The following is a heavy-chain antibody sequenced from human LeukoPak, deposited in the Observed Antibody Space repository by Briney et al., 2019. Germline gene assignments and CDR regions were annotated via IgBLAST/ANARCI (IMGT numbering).Heavy chain of an antibody. V-gene: IGHV3-7*01. Sequence: GGSLSLSCAASGFPFSSYWMSWVRQAPGKGLEWVANIKQDGSEKYYVDSVKGRFTISRDNAKNSLYLQMNSLRAEDTAVYYCARDIQEPGDGDYLDYWGQGTLVTVSS. CDR2: IKQDGSEK. J-gene: IGHJ4*02. CDR1: GFPFSSYW. D-gene: IGHD1-14*01. CDR3: ARDIQEPGDGDYLDY.